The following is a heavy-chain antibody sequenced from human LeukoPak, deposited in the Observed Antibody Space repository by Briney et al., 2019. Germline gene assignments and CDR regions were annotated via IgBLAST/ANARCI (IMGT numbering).Heavy chain of an antibody. D-gene: IGHD3-22*01. CDR3: AKHAWKDSFGYYPEY. CDR2: INWNGGRT. J-gene: IGHJ4*02. Sequence: GGSLRLSCAASGFTFDDYGMSWVRQAPGKGLEWVSGINWNGGRTFYADSVKGRFTISRDNAKNSLYLQMNSLRADDTALYYCAKHAWKDSFGYYPEYWGQGTLVTVSS. CDR1: GFTFDDYG. V-gene: IGHV3-20*04.